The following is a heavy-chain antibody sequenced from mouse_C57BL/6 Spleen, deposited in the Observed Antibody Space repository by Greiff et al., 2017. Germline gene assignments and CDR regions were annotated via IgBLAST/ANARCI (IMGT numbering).Heavy chain of an antibody. V-gene: IGHV1-15*01. CDR3: TGTRIYDYFDY. Sequence: QVQLKESGAELVRPGASVTLSCKASGYTFTDYEMHWVKQTPVHGLEWIGAIDPETGGTAYNQKFKGKAILTADKSSSTAYMELRSLTSEDSAVYYCTGTRIYDYFDYWGQGTTLTVSS. CDR1: GYTFTDYE. CDR2: IDPETGGT. D-gene: IGHD2-3*01. J-gene: IGHJ2*01.